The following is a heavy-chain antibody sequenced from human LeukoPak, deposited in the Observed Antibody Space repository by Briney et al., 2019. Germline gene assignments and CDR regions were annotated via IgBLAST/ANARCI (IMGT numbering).Heavy chain of an antibody. D-gene: IGHD1-26*01. CDR2: IWFDGNKK. CDR1: GFGFSGYG. J-gene: IGHJ3*01. CDR3: AKDDGTYRNFNF. V-gene: IGHV3-33*03. Sequence: QPGKSLRLSCVASGFGFSGYGMHWVRQAPGKGLEWVAVIWFDGNKKFYGDSVKGRFTISRDNSQNTLYLQMSRLGPEDTAVYYCAKDDGTYRNFNFWGHGTMVTVSS.